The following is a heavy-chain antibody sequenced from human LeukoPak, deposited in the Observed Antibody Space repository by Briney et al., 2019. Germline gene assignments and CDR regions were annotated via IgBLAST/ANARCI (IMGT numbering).Heavy chain of an antibody. Sequence: GGSLRLSCAASGFTFSSYAMSWVRQAPGKGLEWVSAISGSGGSTYYADSVKGRFTISRDNSKNTLYLQMTSLRAEDTAVYYCAKHYLNLFRNHDYWGQGTLVTVSS. CDR3: AKHYLNLFRNHDY. V-gene: IGHV3-23*01. J-gene: IGHJ4*02. D-gene: IGHD1-14*01. CDR2: ISGSGGST. CDR1: GFTFSSYA.